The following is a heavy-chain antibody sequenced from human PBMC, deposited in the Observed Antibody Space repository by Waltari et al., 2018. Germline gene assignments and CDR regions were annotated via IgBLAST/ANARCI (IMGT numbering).Heavy chain of an antibody. CDR3: ARWDLLGNMAVATPTDFDY. CDR2: IIPIFGTA. D-gene: IGHD6-19*01. CDR1: GGTFSSYA. J-gene: IGHJ4*02. Sequence: QVQLVQSGAEVKKPGSSVKVSCKASGGTFSSYAISWVRQAPGQGLEWMGGIIPIFGTANYAQKFQGRVTITADESTSTAYMELSSLRSEDTAVYYCARWDLLGNMAVATPTDFDYWGQGTLVTVSS. V-gene: IGHV1-69*01.